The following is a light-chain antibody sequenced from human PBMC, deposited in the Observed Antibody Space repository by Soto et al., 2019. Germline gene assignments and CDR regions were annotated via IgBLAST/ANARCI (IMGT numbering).Light chain of an antibody. CDR1: QSVSSSY. CDR3: QQYGSSPRVT. J-gene: IGKJ4*01. CDR2: GAS. Sequence: EIVLTQSPGTLSLSPGERATLSCRASQSVSSSYLAWYQQKPGQAPRLLICGASSRATGIPDRFSGSGSGTDFTLTISRLEPEDFAVYYCQQYGSSPRVTFGGGNKVEIK. V-gene: IGKV3-20*01.